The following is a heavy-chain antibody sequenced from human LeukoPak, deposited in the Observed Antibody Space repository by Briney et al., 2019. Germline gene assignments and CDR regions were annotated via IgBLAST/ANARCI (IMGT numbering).Heavy chain of an antibody. D-gene: IGHD3-22*01. V-gene: IGHV4-59*01. CDR3: AREPGFDSSGYLNWFDP. Sequence: SETLSLTCTVSVDSISGYYWSWIRQPPGKGLEWIACISYSGSTKYNPSLKSRVTISVDTSKNQLSLKLSSVTAADTAVYYCAREPGFDSSGYLNWFDPWGQGTLVTVSS. CDR2: ISYSGST. J-gene: IGHJ5*02. CDR1: VDSISGYY.